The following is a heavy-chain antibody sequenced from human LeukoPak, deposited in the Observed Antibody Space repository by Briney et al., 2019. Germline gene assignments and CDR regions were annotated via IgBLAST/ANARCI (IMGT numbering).Heavy chain of an antibody. J-gene: IGHJ3*02. CDR3: ARERDSFDI. CDR1: GFTFDDYA. V-gene: IGHV3-43*02. Sequence: PGGSLRLSCAASGFTFDDYAMHWVRQTPGKGLEWVSVMRWNGVDIYYADSVKGRFIISRDSSKTSLFLQMNSLRTEDTALYYCARERDSFDIWGQGTMVTVST. CDR2: MRWNGVDI.